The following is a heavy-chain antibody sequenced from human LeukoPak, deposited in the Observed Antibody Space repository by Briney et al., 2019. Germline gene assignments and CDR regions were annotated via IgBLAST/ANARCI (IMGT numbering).Heavy chain of an antibody. J-gene: IGHJ5*02. CDR2: ISAYNGNT. V-gene: IGHV1-18*01. CDR1: GYTFTSYG. Sequence: ASVKVSCKASGYTFTSYGISWVRQAPGQGLEWMGWISAYNGNTNYAQKLRGRVTMTTDTSTSTAYMELRSLRSDDTAVYYCARDPISGSYHRGWFDPWGQGTLVTVSS. CDR3: ARDPISGSYHRGWFDP. D-gene: IGHD1-26*01.